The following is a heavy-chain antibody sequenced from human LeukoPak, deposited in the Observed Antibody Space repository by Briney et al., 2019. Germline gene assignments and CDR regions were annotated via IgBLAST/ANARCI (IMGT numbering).Heavy chain of an antibody. V-gene: IGHV1-8*02. CDR2: MDPNSGNT. D-gene: IGHD1-1*01. CDR1: GHTFTGYY. J-gene: IGHJ6*03. CDR3: ARGGTGTRFLVAYYYMDV. Sequence: GASVKVSCKASGHTFTGYYMHWVRQAPGQGLEWMRWMDPNSGNTGYAQKFQGRVTMTRNTSISTAYMELSSLRSEDTAVYYCARGGTGTRFLVAYYYMDVWGKGTTVTISS.